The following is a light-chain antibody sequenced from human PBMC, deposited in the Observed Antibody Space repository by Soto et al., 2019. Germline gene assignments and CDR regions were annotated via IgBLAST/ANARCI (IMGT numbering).Light chain of an antibody. CDR3: QSYDSSLSGSWV. J-gene: IGLJ3*02. CDR1: SSNIGAGFD. CDR2: VNT. V-gene: IGLV1-40*01. Sequence: QSVLTQPPSVSGAPGQRVTISCTGSSSNIGAGFDVHWYQHVPGTAPKLLIYVNTNRPSGVPDRFSASKSGTSASLAITGLQAEDEADYYCQSYDSSLSGSWVFGGGTKLTVL.